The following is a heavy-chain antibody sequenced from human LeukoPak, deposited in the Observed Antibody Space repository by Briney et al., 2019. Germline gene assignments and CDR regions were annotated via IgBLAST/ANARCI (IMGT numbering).Heavy chain of an antibody. CDR3: ARGIGDFDY. CDR1: GGSISHHY. V-gene: IGHV4-59*11. CDR2: IYYDGRT. J-gene: IGHJ4*02. Sequence: SETLSLTCTVSGGSISHHYWSWIRQTPGEGLDWIGNIYYDGRTNYKPSLKGRVTISVETSKNHLSLKLTYVTAADTAVYYCARGIGDFDYWGQGTLVTVSS.